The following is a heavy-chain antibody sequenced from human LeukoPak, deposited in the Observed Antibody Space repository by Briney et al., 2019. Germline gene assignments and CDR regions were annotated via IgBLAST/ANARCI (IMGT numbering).Heavy chain of an antibody. Sequence: PSETLSLTCTVSGGSISSYYWSWIRQPPGKGLEWIGYIYYSGSTNYNPSLKSRVTISVDTSKNQFSLKLSSVTAADTAVYYCARRQYQLRAYDYWGQGTLVTVSS. CDR1: GGSISSYY. J-gene: IGHJ4*02. D-gene: IGHD2-2*01. CDR2: IYYSGST. V-gene: IGHV4-59*01. CDR3: ARRQYQLRAYDY.